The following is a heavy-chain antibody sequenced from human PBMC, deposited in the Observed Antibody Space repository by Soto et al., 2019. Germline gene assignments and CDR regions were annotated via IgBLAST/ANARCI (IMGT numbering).Heavy chain of an antibody. V-gene: IGHV3-33*01. CDR3: AREHDSSGYRLADFDY. CDR1: GFTFSSYG. CDR2: IWYDGSNK. J-gene: IGHJ4*02. Sequence: GGSLRLSCAASGFTFSSYGMHWVRQAPGKGLEWVAVIWYDGSNKYYADSVKGRFTISRDNSKNTLYLQMNSLRAEDTAVYYCAREHDSSGYRLADFDYWGQGTLVTVSS. D-gene: IGHD3-22*01.